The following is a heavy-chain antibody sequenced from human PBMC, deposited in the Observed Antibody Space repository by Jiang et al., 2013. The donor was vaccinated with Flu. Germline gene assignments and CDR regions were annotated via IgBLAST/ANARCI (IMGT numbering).Heavy chain of an antibody. V-gene: IGHV1-69*04. CDR3: ARGGALDV. D-gene: IGHD1-26*01. J-gene: IGHJ3*01. CDR1: SGSLSSYD. CDR2: IIPVVDMA. Sequence: QSGSELKKPGSSVKVSCMASSGSLSSYDINWVRQAPGQGLEWVGKIIPVVDMASYAQKFQGRVTITADRSTSKVYLEVSSLTSEDTAAYYCARGGALDVWGPGAMVTVSS.